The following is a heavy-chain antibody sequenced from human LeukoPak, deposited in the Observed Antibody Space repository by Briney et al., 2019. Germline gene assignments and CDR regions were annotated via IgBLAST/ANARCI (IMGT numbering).Heavy chain of an antibody. D-gene: IGHD6-13*01. CDR1: GGSVSGYY. CDR3: ARETAAAGTYYYYYMDV. CDR2: IYYSGST. V-gene: IGHV4-59*02. J-gene: IGHJ6*03. Sequence: SETLSLTCTVSGGSVSGYYWTWIRQPPGKGLEWIGYIYYSGSTNYNPSLKSRVTMSADTSKNQFSLRLSSVTAADTAVYYCARETAAAGTYYYYYMDVWGKGTTVTVSS.